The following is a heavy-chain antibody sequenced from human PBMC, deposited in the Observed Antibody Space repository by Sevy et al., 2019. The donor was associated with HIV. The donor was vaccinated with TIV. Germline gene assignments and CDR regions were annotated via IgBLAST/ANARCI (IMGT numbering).Heavy chain of an antibody. V-gene: IGHV1-69*13. CDR3: ARDIAAAGPRYYYGMDV. Sequence: ASVKVSCKASGGTFSSYAISWVRLAPGQGLEWMGGIIPIFGTANYAQKFQGRVTITADESTSTAYMELSSLRSEDTAVYYCARDIAAAGPRYYYGMDVWGQGTTVTVSS. D-gene: IGHD6-13*01. CDR1: GGTFSSYA. CDR2: IIPIFGTA. J-gene: IGHJ6*02.